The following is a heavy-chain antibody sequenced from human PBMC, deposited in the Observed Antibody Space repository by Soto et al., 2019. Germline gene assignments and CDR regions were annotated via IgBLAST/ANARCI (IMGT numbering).Heavy chain of an antibody. CDR3: ARVKRPYSSSSAPYNWFDP. CDR1: GGSISSYY. J-gene: IGHJ5*02. D-gene: IGHD6-6*01. Sequence: SETLSLTCAVSGGSISSYYWSWIRQPPGKGLEWIGYIYYSGSTNYNPSLKSRVTISVDTSKNQFSLKLSSVTAADTAVYYCARVKRPYSSSSAPYNWFDPWGQGTLVTVSS. V-gene: IGHV4-59*12. CDR2: IYYSGST.